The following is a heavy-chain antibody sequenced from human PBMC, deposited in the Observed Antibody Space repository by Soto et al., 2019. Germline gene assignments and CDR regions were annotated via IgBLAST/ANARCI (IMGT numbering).Heavy chain of an antibody. CDR1: GGSFSGYY. CDR3: ARGRYYDFWSGQRGYYYYGMDV. V-gene: IGHV4-34*01. CDR2: INHSGST. Sequence: SETLSLTCAVYGGSFSGYYWRWIRQHPGKGLERIGEINHSGSTNYNPSLKSRVTISVDTSKNQFSLKLSSVTAADTAVYYCARGRYYDFWSGQRGYYYYGMDVWGQGTTVTVSS. D-gene: IGHD3-3*01. J-gene: IGHJ6*02.